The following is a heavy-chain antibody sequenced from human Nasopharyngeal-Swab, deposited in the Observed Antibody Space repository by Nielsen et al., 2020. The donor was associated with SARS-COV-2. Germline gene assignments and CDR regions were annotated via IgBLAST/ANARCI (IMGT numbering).Heavy chain of an antibody. Sequence: SETLSLTCTASGGSISSSSYYWGWIRQPPGKGLEWIGSIYYSGSTYYNPSLKSRVTISVDTSKNQFSLKLSSVTAADTAVYYCAKSGSYQTIYFDYWGQGTLVTVSS. CDR2: IYYSGST. V-gene: IGHV4-39*01. D-gene: IGHD1-26*01. J-gene: IGHJ4*02. CDR1: GGSISSSSYY. CDR3: AKSGSYQTIYFDY.